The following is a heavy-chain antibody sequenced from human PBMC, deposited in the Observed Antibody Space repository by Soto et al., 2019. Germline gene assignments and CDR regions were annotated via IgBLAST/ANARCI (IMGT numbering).Heavy chain of an antibody. CDR1: GFTFSSYA. V-gene: IGHV3-23*01. D-gene: IGHD3-16*01. CDR3: AKDRLRSLYYYYYYGMDV. CDR2: ISGSGGST. J-gene: IGHJ6*02. Sequence: GGSLRLSCAASGFTFSSYAMSWVRQAPGKGLEWVSAISGSGGSTYYADSVKGRFTISSDNSKNTLYLQMNSLRAEDTAVYYCAKDRLRSLYYYYYYGMDVWGQGTTVTVSS.